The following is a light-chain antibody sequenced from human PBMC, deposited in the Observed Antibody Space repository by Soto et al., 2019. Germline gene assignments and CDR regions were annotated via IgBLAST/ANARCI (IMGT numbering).Light chain of an antibody. V-gene: IGKV3-15*01. CDR3: QHYTSWPLT. Sequence: EIVMTQSPATLSVSPGERATLSCRASHSVSSRLAWYQQKPGQAPRLLINGASTRATGLPARFSGSGSGTEFTLTISSLQSEDFAVYYCQHYTSWPLTFGGGTKVEIK. CDR2: GAS. J-gene: IGKJ4*01. CDR1: HSVSSR.